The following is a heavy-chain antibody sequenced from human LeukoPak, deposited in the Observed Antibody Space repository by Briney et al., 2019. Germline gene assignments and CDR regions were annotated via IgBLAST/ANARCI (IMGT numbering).Heavy chain of an antibody. CDR2: IYYSGST. V-gene: IGHV4-39*07. D-gene: IGHD3-3*01. Sequence: SETLSLTCTVSGGSISSSSYYWGWIRQPPGKGLEWIGSIYYSGSTYYNPSLKSRVTISVDTSKNQFSLKLSSVTAADTAVYYCARENRDDFWSGNNWFDPWGQGTLVTVSS. J-gene: IGHJ5*02. CDR1: GGSISSSSYY. CDR3: ARENRDDFWSGNNWFDP.